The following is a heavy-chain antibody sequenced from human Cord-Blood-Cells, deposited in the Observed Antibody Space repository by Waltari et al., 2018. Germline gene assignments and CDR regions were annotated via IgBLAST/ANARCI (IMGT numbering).Heavy chain of an antibody. V-gene: IGHV4-34*01. D-gene: IGHD2-15*01. J-gene: IGHJ4*02. CDR3: AALYCSGGSCSPERRYFDY. Sequence: QVQLQQWGAGLLKPSETLSLTCAVYGGSFSGYYWSWIRQPPGKGLEWIGEINHSGSTNYNPSRKSRVTISVDTSKNQFSLKLSSVTAADTAVYYCAALYCSGGSCSPERRYFDYWGQGTLVTVSS. CDR2: INHSGST. CDR1: GGSFSGYY.